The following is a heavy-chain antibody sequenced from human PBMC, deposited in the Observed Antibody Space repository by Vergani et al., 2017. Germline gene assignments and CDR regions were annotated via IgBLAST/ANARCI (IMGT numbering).Heavy chain of an antibody. CDR2: IYYSGST. V-gene: IGHV4-59*01. D-gene: IGHD3-10*01. CDR3: ARTVEGVMID. J-gene: IGHJ4*02. CDR1: GGSISSYY. Sequence: QVQLQESGPGLVKPSETLSLTCTVSGGSISSYYWSWIRQPPGKGLEWIGYIYYSGSTNYNPSLKSRVTISVDTSKNQFSLKLSSVTAADTAVYYCARTVEGVMIDWGQGTLVTVSS.